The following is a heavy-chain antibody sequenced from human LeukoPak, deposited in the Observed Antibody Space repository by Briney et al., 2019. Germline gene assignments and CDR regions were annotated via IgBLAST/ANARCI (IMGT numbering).Heavy chain of an antibody. D-gene: IGHD3-22*01. V-gene: IGHV4-59*01. CDR1: GGSISSYY. CDR3: AREVYYYDSSVPDAFDI. Sequence: SETLSLTCTVSGGSISSYYWSWIRQPPGKGLEWIGYIYYSGSTNYNPSLKSRVTISVDTSKNQFSLKLSSVTAADTAVYYCAREVYYYDSSVPDAFDIWGQGTMVTVSS. J-gene: IGHJ3*02. CDR2: IYYSGST.